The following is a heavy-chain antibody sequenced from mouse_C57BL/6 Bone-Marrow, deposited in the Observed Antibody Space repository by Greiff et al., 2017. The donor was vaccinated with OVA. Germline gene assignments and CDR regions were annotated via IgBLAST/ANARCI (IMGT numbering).Heavy chain of an antibody. D-gene: IGHD1-1*01. CDR1: GYTFTSYW. CDR3: TKSLDYYGSTYYAMDY. Sequence: EVQLVESGTVLARPGASVKMSCKTSGYTFTSYWMHWVKQRPGQGLEWIGAIYPGNSDTSYNQKFKGKAKLTAVTSASTAYMELSSLTNEDSAVYYCTKSLDYYGSTYYAMDYWGQGTSVTVSS. V-gene: IGHV1-5*01. J-gene: IGHJ4*01. CDR2: IYPGNSDT.